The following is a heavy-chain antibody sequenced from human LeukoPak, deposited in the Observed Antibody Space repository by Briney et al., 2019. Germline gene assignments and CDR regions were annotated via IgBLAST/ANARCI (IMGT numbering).Heavy chain of an antibody. CDR3: ASSGWSKFDY. V-gene: IGHV4-34*01. J-gene: IGHJ4*02. Sequence: PSETLSLTCAVYGGSFSGYYWSWIRQPPGNGLEWIGEINHSGSTNYNPSLKSRVTISVDTSKNQFSLKLSSVTAADTAVHYCASSGWSKFDYWGQGTLVTVSS. D-gene: IGHD6-19*01. CDR2: INHSGST. CDR1: GGSFSGYY.